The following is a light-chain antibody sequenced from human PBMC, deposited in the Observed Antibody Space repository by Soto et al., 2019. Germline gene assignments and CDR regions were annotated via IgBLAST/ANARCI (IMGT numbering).Light chain of an antibody. CDR2: DAS. CDR3: QQYDNLPRFT. V-gene: IGKV1-33*01. CDR1: QSISRS. Sequence: DIQMTQSPSTLSASVGDRVTITCRASQSISRSLAWYQHQPGKAPKLLIYDASSLETGVPSRFSGSGSGTDFTFTISSLQPEDIATYYCQQYDNLPRFTFGPGTKVDIK. J-gene: IGKJ3*01.